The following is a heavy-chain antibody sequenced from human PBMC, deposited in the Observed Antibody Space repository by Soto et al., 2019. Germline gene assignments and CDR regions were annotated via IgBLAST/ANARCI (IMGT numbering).Heavy chain of an antibody. CDR3: AKELRGWLGAFDI. CDR1: GFTFSHIA. V-gene: IGHV3-23*01. D-gene: IGHD2-15*01. J-gene: IGHJ3*02. Sequence: EVQLLESGGGLVLPGGSLRLSCTASGFTFSHIAMNWVRLAPGKGLEWVSIVSDSGSQTNYADSVKGRFTISRDNSQNTVYLQLNSLRDEEPAVDYCAKELRGWLGAFDIWGQGTKVIVSS. CDR2: VSDSGSQT.